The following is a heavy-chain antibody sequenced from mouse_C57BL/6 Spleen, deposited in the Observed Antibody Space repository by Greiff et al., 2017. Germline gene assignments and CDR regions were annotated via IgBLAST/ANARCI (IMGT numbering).Heavy chain of an antibody. V-gene: IGHV1-20*01. CDR1: GYSFTGYF. D-gene: IGHD2-5*01. CDR3: ARDSNYDWYFDV. CDR2: INPYNGDT. J-gene: IGHJ1*03. Sequence: VQLQQSGPELVKPGDSVKISCKASGYSFTGYFMNWVMQSHGKSLEWIGRINPYNGDTFYNQKFKGKATLTVDKSSSTAHMELRSLTSEDSAVYYCARDSNYDWYFDVWGTGTTVTVSS.